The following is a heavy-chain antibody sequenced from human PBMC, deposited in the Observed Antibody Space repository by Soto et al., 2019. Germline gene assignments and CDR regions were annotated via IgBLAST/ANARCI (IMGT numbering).Heavy chain of an antibody. D-gene: IGHD1-26*01. CDR1: GYTFNFYY. CDR3: AGNFTAGARSKYFDY. CDR2: ISPSGDRT. Sequence: ASVKVSCKASGYTFNFYYMHWVRQAPGQGLEWMGIISPSGDRTTYAQNFQGRLTMTRDTSTSTVYMELSSLRSEDTAIYYCAGNFTAGARSKYFDYWGLGTLVTVSS. J-gene: IGHJ4*01. V-gene: IGHV1-46*02.